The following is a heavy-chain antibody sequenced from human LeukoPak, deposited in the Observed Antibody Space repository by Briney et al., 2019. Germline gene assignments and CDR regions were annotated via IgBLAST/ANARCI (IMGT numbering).Heavy chain of an antibody. J-gene: IGHJ3*02. CDR2: IYYSGST. V-gene: IGHV4-59*01. CDR3: ARDRAEYQLLHAFDI. CDR1: GGSISSYY. Sequence: SETLSLTCAVSGGSISSYYWSWIRQPPGKGLEWIGYIYYSGSTNYNPSLKSRVTISVDTSKNQFSLKLSSVTAADTAVYYCARDRAEYQLLHAFDIWGQGTMVTVSS. D-gene: IGHD2-2*01.